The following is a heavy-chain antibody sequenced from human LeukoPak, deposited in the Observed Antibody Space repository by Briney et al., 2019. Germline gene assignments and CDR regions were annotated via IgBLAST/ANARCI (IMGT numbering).Heavy chain of an antibody. Sequence: PSETLSLTCAVYGGSFSFYYWSWIRQPPGKGLEWIGEINHSGSTNYNPSLKSRVTIAVDTSKNQFSLKLGSVTAADTAVYYCARWDPSSSSAGGIDYWGQGTLVTVSS. J-gene: IGHJ4*02. V-gene: IGHV4-34*01. D-gene: IGHD6-6*01. CDR1: GGSFSFYY. CDR2: INHSGST. CDR3: ARWDPSSSSAGGIDY.